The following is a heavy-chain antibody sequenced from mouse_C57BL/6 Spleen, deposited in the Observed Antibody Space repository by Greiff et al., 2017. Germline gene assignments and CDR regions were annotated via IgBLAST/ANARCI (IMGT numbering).Heavy chain of an antibody. J-gene: IGHJ4*01. D-gene: IGHD1-1*01. CDR1: GYTFTDYE. CDR2: IDPETGGT. CDR3: TRGGTTGDYAMDY. Sequence: QVQLKQSGAELVRPGASVTLSCKASGYTFTDYEMHWVKQTPVHGLEWIGAIDPETGGTAYNQKFKGKAILTADKSSSTAYMELRSLTSEDSAVYYCTRGGTTGDYAMDYWGQGTSVTVSS. V-gene: IGHV1-15*01.